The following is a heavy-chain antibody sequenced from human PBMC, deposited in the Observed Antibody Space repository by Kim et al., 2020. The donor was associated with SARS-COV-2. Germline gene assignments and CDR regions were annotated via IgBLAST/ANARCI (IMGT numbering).Heavy chain of an antibody. CDR1: GFTFSSYG. V-gene: IGHV3-33*01. CDR3: AREDVAGIYDSSGYYNY. CDR2: IWYDGSNK. Sequence: GGSLRLSCAASGFTFSSYGMHWVRQAPGKGLEWVAVIWYDGSNKYYADSVKGRFTISRDNSKNTLYLQMNSLRAEDTAVYYCAREDVAGIYDSSGYYNYWGQGTLVTVSS. J-gene: IGHJ4*02. D-gene: IGHD3-22*01.